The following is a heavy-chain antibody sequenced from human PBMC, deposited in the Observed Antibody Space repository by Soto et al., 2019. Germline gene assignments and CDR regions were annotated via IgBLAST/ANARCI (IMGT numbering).Heavy chain of an antibody. J-gene: IGHJ4*01. CDR2: INHSGST. D-gene: IGHD2-8*01. Sequence: QVQLQQWGAGLLKPSETLSLTCAVYGGSFSGYYWSWIRQPPGKGLEWIGEINHSGSTNYNPSLKSRVTISIYTSKNQFSLKLSSVTAADTAVYYCARATRYCTNGVCSTFEYWGQGTLVTVSS. V-gene: IGHV4-34*02. CDR3: ARATRYCTNGVCSTFEY. CDR1: GGSFSGYY.